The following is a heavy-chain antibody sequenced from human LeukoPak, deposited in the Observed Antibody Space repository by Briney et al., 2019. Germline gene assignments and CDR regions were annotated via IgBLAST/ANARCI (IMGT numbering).Heavy chain of an antibody. CDR2: IYYSGST. J-gene: IGHJ4*02. Sequence: PSETLSLTCTVSGGSISSNNYYWGRIRQPPGRGLEWIGSIYYSGSTYYNPSLKSRVTISVDTSKNQCSLKLSSVTAADSAVYYCVNSPPGGGWLVSGNFDYWGQGTLVTVSS. CDR1: GGSISSNNYY. CDR3: VNSPPGGGWLVSGNFDY. D-gene: IGHD6-19*01. V-gene: IGHV4-39*01.